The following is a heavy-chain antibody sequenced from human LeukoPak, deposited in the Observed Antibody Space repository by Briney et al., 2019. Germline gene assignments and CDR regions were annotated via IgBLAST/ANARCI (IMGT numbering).Heavy chain of an antibody. J-gene: IGHJ4*02. Sequence: GGSLRLSCAASGFTFSSYGMHWVRQAPGKGLEWVAIIWYDGSNQFYADSVKGRFTISRDNSKNTLYLQMNSLRVEDTAVYYCAREYRGSRYFRGQGTLVTVSS. CDR1: GFTFSSYG. CDR3: AREYRGSRYF. D-gene: IGHD2/OR15-2a*01. CDR2: IWYDGSNQ. V-gene: IGHV3-33*01.